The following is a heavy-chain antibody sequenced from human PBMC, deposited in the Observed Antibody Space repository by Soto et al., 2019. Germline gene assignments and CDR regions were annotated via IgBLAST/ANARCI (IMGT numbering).Heavy chain of an antibody. J-gene: IGHJ2*01. CDR3: ATDPDGASPHWYFDL. V-gene: IGHV3-21*06. D-gene: IGHD3-10*01. CDR1: GFTFSDYT. CDR2: ISSSRSDI. Sequence: PGGSLRLSCAASGFTFSDYTMNWVRQAPGKGLQWLSSISSSRSDIYYADSVKGRFTISRDNAKNSLYLQMNSLRSEDTAVYFCATDPDGASPHWYFDLWGRGTLVTVSS.